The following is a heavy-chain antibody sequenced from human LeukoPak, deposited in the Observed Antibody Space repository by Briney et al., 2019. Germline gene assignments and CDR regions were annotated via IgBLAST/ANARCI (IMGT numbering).Heavy chain of an antibody. D-gene: IGHD3-22*01. CDR2: INPNSGGT. CDR1: GYTFTGYY. Sequence: GASVKVSCKASGYTFTGYYMHWVRQAPGQGLEWMGRINPNSGGTNYAQKFQGRVTMTRDTSISAAYMELSRLRSDDTAVYYCATVAYYYDSRGYGDNWFDPWGQGTLVTVSS. J-gene: IGHJ5*02. CDR3: ATVAYYYDSRGYGDNWFDP. V-gene: IGHV1-2*06.